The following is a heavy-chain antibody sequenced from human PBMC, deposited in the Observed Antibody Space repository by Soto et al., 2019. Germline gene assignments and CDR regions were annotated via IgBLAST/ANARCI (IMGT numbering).Heavy chain of an antibody. CDR1: GFTFSSYG. J-gene: IGHJ4*02. CDR3: AGDGNDILTGYLSPYFDY. V-gene: IGHV3-33*01. D-gene: IGHD3-9*01. CDR2: IWYDGSNK. Sequence: GSLRLSCAASGFTFSSYGMHWVRQAPGKGLEWVAVIWYDGSNKYYADSVKGRFTISRDNSKNTLYLQMNSLRAEDTAVYYCAGDGNDILTGYLSPYFDYWGQGTLVTVSS.